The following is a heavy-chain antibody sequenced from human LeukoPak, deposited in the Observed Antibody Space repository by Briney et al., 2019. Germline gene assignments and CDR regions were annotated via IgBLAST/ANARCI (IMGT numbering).Heavy chain of an antibody. Sequence: PSETLSLTCTVSGGSISSSSYYWGWIRQSPGKGLEWIGSIYYSGSTYYNPSLKSRVTISVDTSKNQFSLKLSSVTAADTAVYYCARHSGSYSLRYYFDYWGQGTLVTVS. J-gene: IGHJ4*02. D-gene: IGHD1-26*01. CDR1: GGSISSSSYY. V-gene: IGHV4-39*01. CDR2: IYYSGST. CDR3: ARHSGSYSLRYYFDY.